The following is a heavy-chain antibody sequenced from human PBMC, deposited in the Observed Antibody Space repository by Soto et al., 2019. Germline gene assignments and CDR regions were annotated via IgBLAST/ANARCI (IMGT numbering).Heavy chain of an antibody. CDR3: AKTPYDFWSSGQYLFDH. D-gene: IGHD3-3*01. J-gene: IGHJ4*02. V-gene: IGHV3-23*01. CDR2: ISGSGGTT. Sequence: VQLLDSGGGLVQPGGSLRLSCTVSGFTFGSHAMSWVRQAPGKGLECVSGISGSGGTTFYADSVKGRFTIARDNSKRTQYLQMNSLRAEGTAVYYCAKTPYDFWSSGQYLFDHWGQGTLVTVSS. CDR1: GFTFGSHA.